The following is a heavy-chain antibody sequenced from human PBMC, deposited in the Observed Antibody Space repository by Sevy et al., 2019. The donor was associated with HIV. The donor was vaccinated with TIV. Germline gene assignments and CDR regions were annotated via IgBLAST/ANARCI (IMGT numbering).Heavy chain of an antibody. Sequence: GGSLRLSCAASGFTFSNYWMTWVRQTPGKGLEWVANIKQDGSEKFYVDSVKGRFTISRDSAKNTLYLQMNSLRAEDTAVYYCARARGYDDISGYYPSRYFDYWGQGTLVTVSS. CDR1: GFTFSNYW. D-gene: IGHD3-22*01. J-gene: IGHJ4*02. CDR2: IKQDGSEK. CDR3: ARARGYDDISGYYPSRYFDY. V-gene: IGHV3-7*01.